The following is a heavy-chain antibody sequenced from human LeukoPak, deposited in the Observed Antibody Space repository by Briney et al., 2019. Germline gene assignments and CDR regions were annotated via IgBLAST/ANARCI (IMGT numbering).Heavy chain of an antibody. CDR3: ARAYCSSTRCWGYYYGMDV. Sequence: PGGSLRLSCAASGVRFRDSAMHWVRQAPGKGLEWVSVIWHDGTYKYYVDSVKGRFTISRDDSKNTLYLQMNSLRAEDTAVYYCARAYCSSTRCWGYYYGMDVWGEGTTVTVSS. J-gene: IGHJ6*04. D-gene: IGHD2-2*01. V-gene: IGHV3-33*01. CDR1: GVRFRDSA. CDR2: IWHDGTYK.